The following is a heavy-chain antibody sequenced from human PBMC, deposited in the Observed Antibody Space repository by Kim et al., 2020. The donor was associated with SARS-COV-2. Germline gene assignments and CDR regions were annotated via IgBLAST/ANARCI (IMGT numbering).Heavy chain of an antibody. D-gene: IGHD4-17*01. Sequence: YYADDVKGRFTISRDKSKNTLYLQMNSLRAEDTAVYYCARAGTTVTPFDYWGQGTLVTVSS. CDR3: ARAGTTVTPFDY. J-gene: IGHJ4*02. V-gene: IGHV3-23*01.